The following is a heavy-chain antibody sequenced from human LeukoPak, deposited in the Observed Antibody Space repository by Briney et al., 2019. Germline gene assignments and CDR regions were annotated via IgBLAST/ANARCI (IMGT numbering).Heavy chain of an antibody. D-gene: IGHD4-17*01. J-gene: IGHJ4*02. V-gene: IGHV3-53*01. CDR2: IYSGGST. CDR1: GFTVSSNY. Sequence: GGSLRLSCAASGFTVSSNYMSWVRQSPGKGLEWGSVIYSGGSTYYADSVQGRFTISRDNSKNTPYLQMNSLRAEDTAVYYCARDPYGDTGDYWGQGTPVTVSS. CDR3: ARDPYGDTGDY.